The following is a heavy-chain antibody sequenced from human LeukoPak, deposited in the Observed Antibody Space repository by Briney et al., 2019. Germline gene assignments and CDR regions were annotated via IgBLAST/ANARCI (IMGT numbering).Heavy chain of an antibody. J-gene: IGHJ4*02. Sequence: SETLSLTCAVYGGSFSGYYWSWIRQPPGKGLEWIGEINHSGSTNYNPSLKSRVTISVDTSKNQFSLKLSSVTAADTAVYYCARGHLFPAYDSSGYRTYYFDYWGQGTLVTVSS. V-gene: IGHV4-34*01. CDR3: ARGHLFPAYDSSGYRTYYFDY. CDR2: INHSGST. D-gene: IGHD3-22*01. CDR1: GGSFSGYY.